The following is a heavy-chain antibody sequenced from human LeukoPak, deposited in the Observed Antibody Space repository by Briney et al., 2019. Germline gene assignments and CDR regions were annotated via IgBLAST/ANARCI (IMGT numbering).Heavy chain of an antibody. Sequence: GGSLRLSCAASGFTFSSYGMHWVRQAPGKGLEWVSYISSSGSTIYYADSVKGRFTISRDNAKNSLYLQMNSLRAEDTAVYYCAREVYYYMDVWGKGTTVTISS. CDR3: AREVYYYMDV. CDR2: ISSSGSTI. J-gene: IGHJ6*03. CDR1: GFTFSSYG. V-gene: IGHV3-48*04.